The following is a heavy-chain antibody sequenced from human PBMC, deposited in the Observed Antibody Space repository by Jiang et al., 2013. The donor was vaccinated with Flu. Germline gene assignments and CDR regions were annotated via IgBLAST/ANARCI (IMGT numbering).Heavy chain of an antibody. CDR3: ARDPPGRGIWFDP. CDR2: INSDGSST. J-gene: IGHJ5*02. Sequence: QPGGPLRLSCAASGFTFSSYWMHWVRQAPGKGLVWVSRINSDGSSTSYADSVKGRFTISRDNAKNTLYLQMNSLRAEDTAVYYCARDPPGRGIWFDPWGQGTLVTVSS. CDR1: GFTFSSYW. V-gene: IGHV3-74*01. D-gene: IGHD3-10*01.